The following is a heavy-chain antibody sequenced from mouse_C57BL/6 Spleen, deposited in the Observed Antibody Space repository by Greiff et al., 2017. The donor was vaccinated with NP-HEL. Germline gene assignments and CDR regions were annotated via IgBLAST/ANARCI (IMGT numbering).Heavy chain of an antibody. CDR2: ISSGSSTI. Sequence: EVMLVESGGGLVKPGGSLKLSCAASGFTFSDYGMHWVRQAPEKGLEWVAYISSGSSTIYYADTVKGRFTISRDNAKNTLFLQMTSLRSEDTAMYYCARRRSDYAMDDWGQGTSVTVAS. J-gene: IGHJ4*01. CDR1: GFTFSDYG. CDR3: ARRRSDYAMDD. V-gene: IGHV5-17*01.